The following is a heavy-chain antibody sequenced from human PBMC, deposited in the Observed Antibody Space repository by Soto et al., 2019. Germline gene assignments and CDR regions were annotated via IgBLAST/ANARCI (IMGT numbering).Heavy chain of an antibody. V-gene: IGHV1-3*01. D-gene: IGHD2-2*02. J-gene: IGHJ1*01. Sequence: GASVKVSCKASGYTFTTYTIQWVRQAPGQSPEWMGWINAGNGKTKYSQRFQGRVTITRDTSATTAYLELSSLTSEDTAVYYCARSPPYTTGRTPHCGQGTHVTASP. CDR3: ARSPPYTTGRTPH. CDR1: GYTFTTYT. CDR2: INAGNGKT.